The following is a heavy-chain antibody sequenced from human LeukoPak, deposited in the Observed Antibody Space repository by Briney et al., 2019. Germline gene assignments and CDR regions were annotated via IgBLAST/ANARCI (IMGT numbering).Heavy chain of an antibody. V-gene: IGHV4-61*05. CDR2: IYYSGST. CDR3: ARVVSSGWYYFDY. D-gene: IGHD6-19*01. CDR1: GGSISSSSYY. Sequence: SETLSLTCTVSGGSISSSSYYWGWIRQPPGKGLEWIGYIYYSGSTNYNPSLKSRVTISVDTSKNQFSLKLSSVTAADTAVYYCARVVSSGWYYFDYWGQGTLVTVSS. J-gene: IGHJ4*02.